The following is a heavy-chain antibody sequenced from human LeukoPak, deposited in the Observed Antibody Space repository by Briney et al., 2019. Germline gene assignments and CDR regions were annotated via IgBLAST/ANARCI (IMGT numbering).Heavy chain of an antibody. Sequence: PGGSLRLSCAASGFTVSSNYMSWVRQPPGKGLEWVSVIYSGGSTYYADSVKGRFTISRDNSKNTLYLQMNSLRAEDTAVYYCARALLTGYFRRLDYFDYWGQGTLVTVSS. CDR2: IYSGGST. J-gene: IGHJ4*02. CDR3: ARALLTGYFRRLDYFDY. V-gene: IGHV3-66*01. CDR1: GFTVSSNY. D-gene: IGHD3-9*01.